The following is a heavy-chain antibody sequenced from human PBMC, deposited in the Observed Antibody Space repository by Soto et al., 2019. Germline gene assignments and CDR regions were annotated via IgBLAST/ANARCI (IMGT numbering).Heavy chain of an antibody. CDR3: AREIVVARGASYFDY. D-gene: IGHD2-2*01. CDR1: GFTFSSIW. Sequence: GGSLRLSSVGSGFTFSSIWMTWVRQAPGKGLEWVGNIRQDGSEKNYVDSVKGRFTISRDNAKNSLYLQMNSLRAEDTAVYYCAREIVVARGASYFDYWGPGTLVTVS. CDR2: IRQDGSEK. J-gene: IGHJ4*02. V-gene: IGHV3-7*04.